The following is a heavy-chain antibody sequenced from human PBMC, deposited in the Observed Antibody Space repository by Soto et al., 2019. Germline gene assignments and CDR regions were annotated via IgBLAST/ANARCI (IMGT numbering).Heavy chain of an antibody. Sequence: SETLSLTCTVSGGSISSGDYYWSWIRQPPGKGLEWIGSIYYSGSTYYNPSLKSRVTISVDTSKNQFSLKLSSVTAADTAVYYCARVFGFGGMDVWGQGTTVTVSS. CDR2: IYYSGST. V-gene: IGHV4-39*07. D-gene: IGHD3-10*01. J-gene: IGHJ6*02. CDR3: ARVFGFGGMDV. CDR1: GGSISSGDYY.